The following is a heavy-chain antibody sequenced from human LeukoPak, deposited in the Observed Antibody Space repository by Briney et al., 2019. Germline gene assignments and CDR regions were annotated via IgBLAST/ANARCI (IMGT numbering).Heavy chain of an antibody. CDR3: VRSGGRGGYSYVSLDY. Sequence: GESLRISCNGSGYSFTSYWIGWVRQRPGQGLEWVGIICPDDSDTRYSPSFQGQVTISADTSITTAYLQWSSLKASDTAMYYCVRSGGRGGYSYVSLDYWGQGTLVTVSS. D-gene: IGHD5-18*01. J-gene: IGHJ4*02. CDR1: GYSFTSYW. V-gene: IGHV5-51*01. CDR2: ICPDDSDT.